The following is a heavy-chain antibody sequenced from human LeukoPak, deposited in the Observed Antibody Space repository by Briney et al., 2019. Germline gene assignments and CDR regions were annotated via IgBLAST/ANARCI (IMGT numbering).Heavy chain of an antibody. CDR3: AKEYGYTYGEFDY. J-gene: IGHJ4*02. CDR1: GFTFNTYC. D-gene: IGHD5-18*01. Sequence: PGGSLRLSCAASGFTFNTYCMHWVRQAPGRGLVWVSRINSGGSITTYADSVKGRFTISRDNAKNTLYLQMNSLRAEDTAVYYCAKEYGYTYGEFDYWGQGTLVTASS. CDR2: INSGGSIT. V-gene: IGHV3-74*03.